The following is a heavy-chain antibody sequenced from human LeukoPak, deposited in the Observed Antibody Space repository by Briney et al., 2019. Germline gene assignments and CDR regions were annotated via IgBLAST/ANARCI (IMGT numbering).Heavy chain of an antibody. D-gene: IGHD2-2*01. V-gene: IGHV1-18*01. CDR2: ISGYNGNT. J-gene: IGHJ3*02. Sequence: VASVKVSCKASGYTFTSYGFSWVRQAPGQGLEWMGWISGYNGNTNYAQKLQGRVTMTTDTSTSTAYMELRSLRSDDTAVYYCARSTHRDSDAFDIWGQGTMVTVSS. CDR1: GYTFTSYG. CDR3: ARSTHRDSDAFDI.